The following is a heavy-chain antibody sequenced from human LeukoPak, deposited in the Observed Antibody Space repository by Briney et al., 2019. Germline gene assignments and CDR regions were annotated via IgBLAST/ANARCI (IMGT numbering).Heavy chain of an antibody. CDR1: GYTFTSYY. V-gene: IGHV1-46*01. D-gene: IGHD3-22*01. J-gene: IGHJ4*02. CDR3: ARGVTMIVVVIEAIGQFDY. CDR2: INPSGGST. Sequence: ASVKVSCKASGYTFTSYYMHWVRQAPGQGLEWMGIINPSGGSTSYAQKFQGRVTMTRDTSTSTVYMELSSLRSEDTAVYYCARGVTMIVVVIEAIGQFDYWGQGTLVTVSS.